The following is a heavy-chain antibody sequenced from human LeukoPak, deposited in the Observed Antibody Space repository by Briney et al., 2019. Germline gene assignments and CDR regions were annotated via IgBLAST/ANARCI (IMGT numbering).Heavy chain of an antibody. CDR3: ASGYGSGWFDR. D-gene: IGHD5-18*01. CDR1: GGSINRGY. CDR2: ILYSGGT. J-gene: IGHJ5*02. V-gene: IGHV4-30-4*08. Sequence: PSETLSLTCTVSGGSINRGYWSWVRQHPGKGLEWIGHILYSGGTFYNPSLKSRLTISLDTSKNQFSLKLTSVTAADTAVYYCASGYGSGWFDRWGQGTLVSVSS.